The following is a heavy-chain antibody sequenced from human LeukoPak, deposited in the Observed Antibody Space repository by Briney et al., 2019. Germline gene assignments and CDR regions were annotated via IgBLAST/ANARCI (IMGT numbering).Heavy chain of an antibody. D-gene: IGHD5-18*01. CDR3: AQQVDTAMVTTDY. CDR1: GGTFGSYA. Sequence: VASVKVSCKASGGTFGSYAISWVRQAPGQGLEWMGGIIPIFGTANYAQKFQGRVTITTDESTSTAYMELSSLRSEDTAVYYCAQQVDTAMVTTDYWGQGTLVTVSS. J-gene: IGHJ4*02. V-gene: IGHV1-69*05. CDR2: IIPIFGTA.